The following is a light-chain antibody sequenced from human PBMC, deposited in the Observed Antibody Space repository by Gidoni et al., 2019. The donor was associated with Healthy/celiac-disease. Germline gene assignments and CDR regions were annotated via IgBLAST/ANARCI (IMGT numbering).Light chain of an antibody. V-gene: IGKV3-11*01. Sequence: ILLTQSPATLSLSPGERATLSCLASNSVSIYLAWSQQKPGQAPSLLIYAASNRATGMPDRFSGSGSGTDVTHTKRRLEPEDLAGYNSQQRRNWATFGQGTRLEIK. CDR3: QQRRNWAT. J-gene: IGKJ5*01. CDR2: AAS. CDR1: NSVSIY.